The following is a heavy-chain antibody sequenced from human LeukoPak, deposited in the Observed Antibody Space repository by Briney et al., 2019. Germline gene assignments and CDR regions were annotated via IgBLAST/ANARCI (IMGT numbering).Heavy chain of an antibody. CDR3: ARDAPATPGREFDY. D-gene: IGHD5-24*01. V-gene: IGHV1-69*04. CDR2: IIPILGIA. J-gene: IGHJ4*02. Sequence: SVKVSCKASGGTFSSYAISWARQAPGQGLEWMGRIIPILGIANYAQKFQGRVTITADKSTSTAYMELSSLRSEDTAVYYCARDAPATPGREFDYWGQGTLVTVSS. CDR1: GGTFSSYA.